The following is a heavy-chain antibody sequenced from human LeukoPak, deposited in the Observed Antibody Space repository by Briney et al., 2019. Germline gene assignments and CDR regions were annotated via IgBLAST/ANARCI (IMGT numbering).Heavy chain of an antibody. CDR1: GFTFSSYG. J-gene: IGHJ4*02. Sequence: PGGSLRLSCAASGFTFSSYGMSWVRQAPGKGLEWVSAISGSGGSTYYADSVKGRFTISRDNSKNTLYLQMNSLRAEDTAVYYCAKVGGVGYYDSSGYYYWGQGTLVTVSS. V-gene: IGHV3-23*01. D-gene: IGHD3-22*01. CDR3: AKVGGVGYYDSSGYYY. CDR2: ISGSGGST.